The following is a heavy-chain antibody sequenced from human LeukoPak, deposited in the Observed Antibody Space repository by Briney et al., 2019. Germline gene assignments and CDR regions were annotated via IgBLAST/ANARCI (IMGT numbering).Heavy chain of an antibody. CDR1: GFTFSSYG. Sequence: GGSLRLSCAASGFTFSSYGVHWVRQAPGKGLEWVAVMWYDGSNKYYADSVKGRFTISRDNSKNTLYLQMNSLRAEDTAVYYCAKDSPPIAAAATNYFDYWGQGTLVTVSS. D-gene: IGHD6-13*01. CDR2: MWYDGSNK. J-gene: IGHJ4*02. V-gene: IGHV3-33*06. CDR3: AKDSPPIAAAATNYFDY.